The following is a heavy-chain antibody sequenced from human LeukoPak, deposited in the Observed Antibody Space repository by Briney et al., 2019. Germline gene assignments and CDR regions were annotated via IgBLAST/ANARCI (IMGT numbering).Heavy chain of an antibody. CDR1: GYIFTTYW. Sequence: GESLKISCQASGYIFTTYWIGWVRQMPGQGLEWMGIIYPDDSDTRYSPSFQGQVTISVDKSINTAYLYWNSLKASDTAIYYCAREWWGNPDYWGQGALVTVSS. J-gene: IGHJ4*02. D-gene: IGHD2-8*01. CDR3: AREWWGNPDY. V-gene: IGHV5-51*01. CDR2: IYPDDSDT.